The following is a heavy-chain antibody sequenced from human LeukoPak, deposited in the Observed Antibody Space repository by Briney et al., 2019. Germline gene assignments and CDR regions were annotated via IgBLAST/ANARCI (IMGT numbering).Heavy chain of an antibody. V-gene: IGHV4-30-4*01. CDR3: ARGIVPAAMMADWFDP. CDR2: IYYSGST. CDR1: GGSISSGDYY. Sequence: SQTLSLTCTVSGGSISSGDYYWSWIRQPPGKGLEWIGYIYYSGSTYYNPSLGSRVTISVDTSKNQFSLKLSSVTAADTAVYYCARGIVPAAMMADWFDPWGQGTLVTVSS. J-gene: IGHJ5*02. D-gene: IGHD2-2*01.